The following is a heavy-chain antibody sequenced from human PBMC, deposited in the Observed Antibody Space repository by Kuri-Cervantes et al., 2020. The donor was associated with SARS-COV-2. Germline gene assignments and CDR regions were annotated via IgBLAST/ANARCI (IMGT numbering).Heavy chain of an antibody. J-gene: IGHJ5*02. D-gene: IGHD2-15*01. CDR2: ISAGGGRT. Sequence: GESLKISCEASGFILGSYGMTWVRQAPGKGLQWVSSISAGGGRTDYADSVKGRFTISRDNSKKMVFLQMDKLRDEDAALYYCARVVAAAGGLWFDPWGQGTPVTVSS. CDR1: GFILGSYG. CDR3: ARVVAAAGGLWFDP. V-gene: IGHV3-23*01.